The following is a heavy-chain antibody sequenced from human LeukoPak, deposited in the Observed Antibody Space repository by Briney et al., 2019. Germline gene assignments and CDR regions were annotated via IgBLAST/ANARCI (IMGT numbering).Heavy chain of an antibody. CDR1: GFTFSSYW. D-gene: IGHD3-22*01. CDR3: AREPTYYYDSSGCYDY. V-gene: IGHV3-7*01. Sequence: GGSLRLSCAASGFTFSSYWMSWVRQAPGKGLEWVANIKQDGSEKYYVDSVKGRFTISRDNAKNSLYLQMNSLRAEDTAVYYCAREPTYYYDSSGCYDYWGQGTLVTVSS. J-gene: IGHJ4*02. CDR2: IKQDGSEK.